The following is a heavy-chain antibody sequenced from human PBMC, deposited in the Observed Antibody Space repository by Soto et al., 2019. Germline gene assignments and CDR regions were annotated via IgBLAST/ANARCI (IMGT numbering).Heavy chain of an antibody. J-gene: IGHJ4*02. CDR1: GFSLSTSGVA. CDR3: AHRLGEFGSRLAFDY. V-gene: IGHV2-5*02. D-gene: IGHD3-9*01. CDR2: IFWDDDT. Sequence: QITLKESGPTLVKPTQTLTLTCTFSGFSLSTSGVAVAWIRQPPGKAPEWHALIFWDDDTRYSPSLKTRLTITKDTSKNQVVLTMTNMDPVDTATYYCAHRLGEFGSRLAFDYWGQGTLVTVSS.